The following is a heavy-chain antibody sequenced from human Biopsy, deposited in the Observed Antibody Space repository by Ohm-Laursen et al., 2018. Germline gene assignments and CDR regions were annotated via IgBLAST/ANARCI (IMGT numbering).Heavy chain of an antibody. CDR3: AKDKGAHINYGDLYYFDS. CDR2: ISGSGTTI. D-gene: IGHD3-10*01. J-gene: IGHJ4*02. V-gene: IGHV3-11*01. CDR1: GFTFSDYY. Sequence: SLRLSCAASGFTFSDYYMSWIRQAPGKGLEWLSYISGSGTTIFYADSVKGRFTISRDNGKNFLYLQMSSLRVEDTALYFCAKDKGAHINYGDLYYFDSWGPGTMVTVSA.